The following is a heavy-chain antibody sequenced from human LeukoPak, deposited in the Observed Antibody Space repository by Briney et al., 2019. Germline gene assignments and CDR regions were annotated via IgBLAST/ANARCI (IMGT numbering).Heavy chain of an antibody. Sequence: PGGSLRLSCAASGFIFSNYNMNWVRQAPGKGLEWVGRIKSKTDGGTTDYAAPVKGRSTISRDDSKNTLYLLMNSLKTEDTAVYYCTTYYCSSTSCYQAFGMDVWGQGTTVTVSS. D-gene: IGHD2-2*01. J-gene: IGHJ6*02. V-gene: IGHV3-15*01. CDR1: GFIFSNYN. CDR3: TTYYCSSTSCYQAFGMDV. CDR2: IKSKTDGGTT.